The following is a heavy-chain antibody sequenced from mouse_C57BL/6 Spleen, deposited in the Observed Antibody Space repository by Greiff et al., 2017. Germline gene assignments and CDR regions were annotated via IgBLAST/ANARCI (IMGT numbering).Heavy chain of an antibody. CDR3: VRHRGMVTTYFDV. Sequence: EVQLVESGGGLVQPKGSLKLSCAASGFSFNTYAMNWVRQAPGKGLEWVARIRSKSNNYATYYADSVKDRFTISRDDSESMLYLQMNNLKTEDTAMYYCVRHRGMVTTYFDVWGTGTTVTVSS. V-gene: IGHV10-1*01. J-gene: IGHJ1*03. CDR1: GFSFNTYA. D-gene: IGHD2-2*01. CDR2: IRSKSNNYAT.